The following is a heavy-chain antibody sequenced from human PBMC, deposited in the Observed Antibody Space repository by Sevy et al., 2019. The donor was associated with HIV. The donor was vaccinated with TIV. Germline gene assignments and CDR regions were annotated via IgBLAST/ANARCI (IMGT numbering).Heavy chain of an antibody. V-gene: IGHV3-23*01. CDR3: AKDPPYYYDSSGYYPPDY. D-gene: IGHD3-22*01. CDR1: GFTFSSYA. Sequence: GGFLRLSCAASGFTFSSYAMSWVRQAPGKGLEWVSAISGSGGSTYYADSVKGRFTISRDNSKNTLYLQMNSLRAEDTAVYYCAKDPPYYYDSSGYYPPDYWGQGTLVTVSS. CDR2: ISGSGGST. J-gene: IGHJ4*02.